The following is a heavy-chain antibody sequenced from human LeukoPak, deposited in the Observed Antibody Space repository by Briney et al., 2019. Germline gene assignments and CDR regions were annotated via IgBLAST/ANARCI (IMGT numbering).Heavy chain of an antibody. J-gene: IGHJ4*02. CDR2: FFYSGST. Sequence: SETLSLTCTVSGGSISSSTYYWCWIRQPPGKGLERIGSFFYSGSTYYNPSLKSRLTMSVDTSNNQFSLKLMSVTDADTAVYYCASGTSTYYELYFWGQGTLVTVSS. D-gene: IGHD3-3*01. CDR3: ASGTSTYYELYF. V-gene: IGHV4-39*01. CDR1: GGSISSSTYY.